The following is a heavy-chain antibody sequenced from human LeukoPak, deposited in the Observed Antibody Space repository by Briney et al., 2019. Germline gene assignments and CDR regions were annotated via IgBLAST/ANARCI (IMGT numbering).Heavy chain of an antibody. CDR3: AVSQQLVYYFDY. D-gene: IGHD6-13*01. J-gene: IGHJ4*02. CDR1: GGTFRSYA. V-gene: IGHV1-69*13. Sequence: SVKVSCKASGGTFRSYAIRWVRQAPGHGLEWMGGIIPIFGTANYAQKFQGRVTITADESTSTTYMELSSLRSEDTAVYYCAVSQQLVYYFDYWGQGTLVTVSS. CDR2: IIPIFGTA.